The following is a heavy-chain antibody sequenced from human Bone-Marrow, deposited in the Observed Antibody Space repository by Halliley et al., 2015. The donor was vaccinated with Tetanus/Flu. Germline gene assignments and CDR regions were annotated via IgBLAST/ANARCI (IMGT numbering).Heavy chain of an antibody. Sequence: WVSYITSSGSTIYYADSVKGRFTISRDNTKNSLFLQMNSLGDEDTAVYYCASDGWGSRGTETHWGQGTLVTVSS. CDR3: ASDGWGSRGTETH. CDR2: ITSSGSTI. V-gene: IGHV3-48*03. D-gene: IGHD7-27*01. J-gene: IGHJ4*02.